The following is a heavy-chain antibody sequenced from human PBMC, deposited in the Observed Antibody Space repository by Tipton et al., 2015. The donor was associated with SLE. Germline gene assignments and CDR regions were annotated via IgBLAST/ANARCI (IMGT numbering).Heavy chain of an antibody. CDR3: ARDWGGEALDF. CDR1: GDSFYSSHDQ. J-gene: IGHJ4*02. D-gene: IGHD2-21*01. CDR2: RFSGGST. V-gene: IGHV4-39*07. Sequence: TLSLTCSVSGDSFYSSHDQWDWIRQSPGKGLEWIGSRFSGGSTYYNPSLKSRVTISVDMSKSQFSLKLTSVTAADTAVYYCARDWGGEALDFWGQGTLVTVSS.